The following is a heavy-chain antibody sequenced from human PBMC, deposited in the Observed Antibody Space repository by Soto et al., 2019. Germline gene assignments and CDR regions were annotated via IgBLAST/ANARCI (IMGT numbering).Heavy chain of an antibody. J-gene: IGHJ6*02. CDR2: IWYDGSNK. D-gene: IGHD3-22*01. CDR1: GFTFSSYG. CDR3: ARSFDYYDSSGYYRYYYYGMDV. Sequence: GGSLRLSCAASGFTFSSYGMHWVRQAPGKGLEWVAVIWYDGSNKYYADSVKGRFTISRDNSKNTLYLQMNSLRAEDTAVYYCARSFDYYDSSGYYRYYYYGMDVWGQGTTVTVSS. V-gene: IGHV3-33*01.